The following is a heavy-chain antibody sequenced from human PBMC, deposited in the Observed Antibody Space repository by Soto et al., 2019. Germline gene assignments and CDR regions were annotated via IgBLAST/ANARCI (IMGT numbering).Heavy chain of an antibody. CDR2: INPNSGGT. D-gene: IGHD3-10*01. V-gene: IGHV1-2*02. CDR3: ATDITMVRGVFIG. Sequence: ASVKVSCKASGYTFTGYYMHWVRQAPGQGLEWMGWINPNSGGTNYAQKFQGRVTMTEDTSTDTAYMELSSLRSEDTAVYYCATDITMVRGVFIGWGQGALVTVSS. CDR1: GYTFTGYY. J-gene: IGHJ4*02.